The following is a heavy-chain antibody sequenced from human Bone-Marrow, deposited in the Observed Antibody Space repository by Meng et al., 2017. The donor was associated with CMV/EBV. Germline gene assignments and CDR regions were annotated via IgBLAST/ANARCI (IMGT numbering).Heavy chain of an antibody. CDR2: IGSVGDT. D-gene: IGHD3-22*01. CDR1: GFTFSGRD. V-gene: IGHV3-13*03. CDR3: ARESYNDSSPEREGLDY. J-gene: IGHJ4*02. Sequence: GESLKISCAACGFTFSGRDMYGVRQVSGKGLEWVALIGSVGDTQSPGSVKGQFTISRDNAKNSLYLQMNSLKAEDTASYHCARESYNDSSPEREGLDYWGQGALVTVSS.